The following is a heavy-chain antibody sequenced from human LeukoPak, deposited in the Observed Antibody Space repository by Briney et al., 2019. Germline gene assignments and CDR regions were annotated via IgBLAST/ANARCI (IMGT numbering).Heavy chain of an antibody. J-gene: IGHJ4*02. V-gene: IGHV4-39*01. CDR1: GFTFSSYSMN. CDR3: ARHLLSSGWAFDY. Sequence: GSLRLSCAASGFTFSSYSMNWVRQPPGKGLEWIGSIYYSGSTYYNPSLKGRVTISVDTSKNQFSLKLNSMTAADTAVYYCARHLLSSGWAFDYWGQGILVTVSS. D-gene: IGHD6-19*01. CDR2: IYYSGST.